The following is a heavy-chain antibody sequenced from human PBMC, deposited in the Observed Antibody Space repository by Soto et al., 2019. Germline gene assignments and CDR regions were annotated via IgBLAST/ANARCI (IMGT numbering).Heavy chain of an antibody. CDR3: AMLGGWSGGSSGMDV. Sequence: EVQLVESGGGLVQPGGSLRLSCAASGLIFSDYHMDWVRQAPGKGLEWVGRIRRKANSYNTEYAASVKGRLTISRDDSKKSLYLPMNSLKSENTAVYYCAMLGGWSGGSSGMDVRGPGTTVTVCS. V-gene: IGHV3-72*01. D-gene: IGHD6-19*01. CDR1: GLIFSDYH. J-gene: IGHJ6*01. CDR2: IRRKANSYNT.